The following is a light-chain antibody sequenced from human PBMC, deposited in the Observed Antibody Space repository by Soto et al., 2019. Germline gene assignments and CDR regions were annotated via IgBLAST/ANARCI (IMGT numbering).Light chain of an antibody. V-gene: IGKV3-15*01. CDR2: GAS. CDR3: QQYYEWPRT. J-gene: IGKJ1*01. CDR1: RRVDSS. Sequence: EIVMTQSPAIVSLSPGERATLSCRASRRVDSSLAWYQQRPGQAPRLLIHGASTRAPDIPVRSSGSGSGTEFTLTISSLQSEDFAVYYCQQYYEWPRTFGQGTKVDIK.